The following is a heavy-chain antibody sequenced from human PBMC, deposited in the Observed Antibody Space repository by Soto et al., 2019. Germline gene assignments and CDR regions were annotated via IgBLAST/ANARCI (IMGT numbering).Heavy chain of an antibody. J-gene: IGHJ4*02. V-gene: IGHV4-39*01. CDR3: ARHYCTRGPCYFDY. CDR1: SGSISSSTYY. Sequence: PSETLSLTCTVSSGSISSSTYYWGWVRQPPGKGLEWIGTIYSSGVTYYEASLKTRVTISIDTSKTQFSLKMRSVTAADTAVYYCARHYCTRGPCYFDYWGPGALVTVSS. D-gene: IGHD2-8*02. CDR2: IYSSGVT.